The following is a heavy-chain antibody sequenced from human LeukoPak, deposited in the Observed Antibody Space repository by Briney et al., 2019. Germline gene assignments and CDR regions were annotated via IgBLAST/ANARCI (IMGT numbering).Heavy chain of an antibody. CDR3: ARSSRYME. CDR1: DSGLPSYG. D-gene: IGHD2-2*02. V-gene: IGHV5-51*03. CDR2: IYPGDSDT. Sequence: GESLKISCKGSDSGLPSYGTGWVRQMPGKGLEWMGIIYPGDSDTRYSPSFQGQVTISADKSISTAYLQWSSLKASDTAMYYCARSSRYMEWGQGTLVTVSS. J-gene: IGHJ1*01.